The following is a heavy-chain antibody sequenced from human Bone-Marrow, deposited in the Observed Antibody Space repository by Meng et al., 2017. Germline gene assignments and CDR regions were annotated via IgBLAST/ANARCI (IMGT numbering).Heavy chain of an antibody. CDR3: ARVRWELSDY. Sequence: GELVVWDDEVNKRGCLVKSSSKASGYSFDVYYRQRVRQAAGVVHEWMGRIHPYGGGTNYAQKCQSRVTTTRNTPIITAYRELSRVRSDDTCVYYCARVRWELSDYWGQGTLVTVSS. D-gene: IGHD4-23*01. J-gene: IGHJ4*02. CDR2: IHPYGGGT. CDR1: GYSFDVYY. V-gene: IGHV1-2*05.